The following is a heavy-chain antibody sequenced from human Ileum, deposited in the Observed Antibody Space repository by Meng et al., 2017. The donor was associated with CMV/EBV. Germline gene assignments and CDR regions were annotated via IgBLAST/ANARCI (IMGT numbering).Heavy chain of an antibody. V-gene: IGHV6-1*01. J-gene: IGHJ4*02. CDR3: ARGSYESSGLDY. CDR2: TFYRSKWYS. D-gene: IGHD3-22*01. CDR1: GDSVSNTGAS. Sequence: GDSVSNTGASWNWIRQSPSRGLEWLGRTFYRSKWYSDYAVSVKSRITINPDTSKNQFSLHLNSVTPEDTAVYYCARGSYESSGLDYWGQGTLVTVSS.